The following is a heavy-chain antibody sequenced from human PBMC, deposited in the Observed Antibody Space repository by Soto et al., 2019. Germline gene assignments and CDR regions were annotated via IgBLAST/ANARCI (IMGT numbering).Heavy chain of an antibody. CDR1: GGTFSSYT. J-gene: IGHJ2*01. D-gene: IGHD5-12*01. Sequence: QVQLVQSGAEVKKPGSSVTVSYKASGGTFSSYTISWVRQAPGQGLEWMGGIIPIFGTANYAQKFQGRVTITADEYTSTAYMELSSLRSEDTAVYYCARGNHRWLQLWYFDLWGRGTLVTVSS. CDR2: IIPIFGTA. V-gene: IGHV1-69*12. CDR3: ARGNHRWLQLWYFDL.